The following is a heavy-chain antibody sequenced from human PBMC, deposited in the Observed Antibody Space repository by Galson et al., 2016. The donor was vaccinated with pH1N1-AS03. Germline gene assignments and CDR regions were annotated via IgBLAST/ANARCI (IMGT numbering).Heavy chain of an antibody. Sequence: ETLSLTCTVSRGSFGGAYWTWIRQPPGKGLEWIGEIIIGRGLPPTYTPSLKRRVTISIDTSRGELPLKLRSVTAADTGVYYCARRPTGIDYWGQGVQVTVSS. D-gene: IGHD3-10*01. CDR1: RGSFGGAY. V-gene: IGHV4-34*12. CDR3: ARRPTGIDY. J-gene: IGHJ4*02. CDR2: IIIGRGLPP.